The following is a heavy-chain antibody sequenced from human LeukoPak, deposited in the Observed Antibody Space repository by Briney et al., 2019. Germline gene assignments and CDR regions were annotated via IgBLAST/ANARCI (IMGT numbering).Heavy chain of an antibody. V-gene: IGHV3-64*01. CDR3: ARAGRSEVGATYFAYY. CDR2: ISSNGGST. D-gene: IGHD1-26*01. CDR1: GFTFSSYA. J-gene: IGHJ4*02. Sequence: GGSLRLSCAASGFTFSSYAMHWVRQAPGKGLEYVSAISSNGGSTYYANSVKGSFTISRDTSKNTLYLQMGSLRAEDMAVYYCARAGRSEVGATYFAYYWGEGTLVTVSS.